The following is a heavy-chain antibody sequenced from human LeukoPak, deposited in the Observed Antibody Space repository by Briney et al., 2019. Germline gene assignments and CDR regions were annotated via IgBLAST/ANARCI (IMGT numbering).Heavy chain of an antibody. CDR2: ISAYNDNT. CDR3: ARDGYSGSYYEGAFDI. V-gene: IGHV1-18*01. D-gene: IGHD1-26*01. J-gene: IGHJ3*02. CDR1: GYTFTNFI. Sequence: ASVKVSCKASGYTFTNFIINWVRQAPGQGLEWMGWISAYNDNTSYAQMFQDRVTMSTDTSTSTAYMELRSLRFDDTAVYYCARDGYSGSYYEGAFDIWGQGTMVTVSS.